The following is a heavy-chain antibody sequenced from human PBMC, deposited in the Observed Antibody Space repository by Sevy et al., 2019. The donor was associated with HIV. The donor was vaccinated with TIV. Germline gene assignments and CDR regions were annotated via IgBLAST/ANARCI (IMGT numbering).Heavy chain of an antibody. CDR1: GGSISSGDYY. Sequence: TLSLTCTVSGGSISSGDYYWSWLRQPPGKGLEWIGCIYYSGSTYYNPSLKSRLTMSVETSNNNFSLKLTSVTAADTAVYFWARWSYGDYVTYFDYWGQGTLVTVSS. V-gene: IGHV4-30-4*01. CDR2: IYYSGST. CDR3: ARWSYGDYVTYFDY. D-gene: IGHD4-17*01. J-gene: IGHJ4*02.